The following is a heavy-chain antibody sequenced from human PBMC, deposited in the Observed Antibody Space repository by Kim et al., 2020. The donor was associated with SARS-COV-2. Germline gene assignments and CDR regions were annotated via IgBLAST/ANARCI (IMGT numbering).Heavy chain of an antibody. V-gene: IGHV3-30*03. CDR2: ISYDGSNK. CDR3: ATTMYYYESSGFNEDY. D-gene: IGHD3-22*01. Sequence: GGSLRLSCATSGFTFSSHGLHWVRQTPGKGLEWVAVISYDGSNKYYAESVKGRFTISRDNSKNMLYLQMDSLRAEDTAVYYCATTMYYYESSGFNEDYWGQGTLVTVPS. CDR1: GFTFSSHG. J-gene: IGHJ4*02.